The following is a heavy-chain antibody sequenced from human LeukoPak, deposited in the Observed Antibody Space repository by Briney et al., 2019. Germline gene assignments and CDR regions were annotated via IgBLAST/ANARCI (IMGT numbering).Heavy chain of an antibody. D-gene: IGHD3-10*01. J-gene: IGHJ3*01. Sequence: SETLALSCSVSGGSIGSSSYYWGWIRQPPGRGPEWIGSIYFSGSTYYNSSLRSRISISIDRSKNQFSLKLSSVTVADTAVYYCARQGGLGWFGEFGAFDYWGQGTAVTVSS. CDR3: ARQGGLGWFGEFGAFDY. CDR1: GGSIGSSSYY. CDR2: IYFSGST. V-gene: IGHV4-39*01.